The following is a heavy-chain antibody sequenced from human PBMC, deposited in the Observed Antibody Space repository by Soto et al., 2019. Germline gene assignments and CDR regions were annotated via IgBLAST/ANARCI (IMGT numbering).Heavy chain of an antibody. Sequence: EVQLLDSGGGLVQPGGSLRLSCAASGFTFSSYAMNWVRQAPGKGLEWVSVISGSGDSTYYADSVKGRFTISRDNSKKTLYLQRNSPRAEATAVYDSARRGPDARFDYWGQGTLVTVSS. CDR1: GFTFSSYA. D-gene: IGHD2-2*01. J-gene: IGHJ4*02. CDR3: ARRGPDARFDY. V-gene: IGHV3-23*01. CDR2: ISGSGDST.